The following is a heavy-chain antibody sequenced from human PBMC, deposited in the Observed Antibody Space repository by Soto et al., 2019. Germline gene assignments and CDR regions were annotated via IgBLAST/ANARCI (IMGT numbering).Heavy chain of an antibody. J-gene: IGHJ6*02. CDR3: TTGSIEGV. CDR1: GFSITNAW. V-gene: IGHV3-15*07. Sequence: EVQLVESGGGLVKPGGSLRLSCVASGFSITNAWMNWVRQAPGKGLEWVGRIKRKIDGETTDYAAPVKGRFTISRDDSKIMLYLQMNSLKADDTALYYCTTGSIEGVWGQGTTVTVSS. CDR2: IKRKIDGETT. D-gene: IGHD3-22*01.